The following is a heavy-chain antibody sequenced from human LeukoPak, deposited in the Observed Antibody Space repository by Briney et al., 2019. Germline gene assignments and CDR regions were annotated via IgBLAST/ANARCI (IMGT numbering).Heavy chain of an antibody. CDR1: GFTFSSYA. Sequence: GGSLRLSCAASGFTFSSYAMSWVRQAPGKGLEWVSVISGSGGSTYYADSVKGHFTISRDNSKNSLYLQMNSLRAEDTAVYYCARDGYYDFWSGYYWRGNWFDPWGQGTLVTVSS. J-gene: IGHJ5*02. D-gene: IGHD3-3*01. CDR2: ISGSGGST. CDR3: ARDGYYDFWSGYYWRGNWFDP. V-gene: IGHV3-23*01.